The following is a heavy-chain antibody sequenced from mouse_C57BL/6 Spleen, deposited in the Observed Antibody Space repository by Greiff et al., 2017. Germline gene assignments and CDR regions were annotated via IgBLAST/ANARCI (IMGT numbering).Heavy chain of an antibody. J-gene: IGHJ2*01. Sequence: EVQLQQSGPELVKPGASVKISCKASGYTFTDYYMNWVKQSHGKSLEWIGDINPNKGGTTYNQKFKGKATLTVDKSSSTAYMELRSLTSEDSAVYYCARRGGFYYPFDHWGQGTTLTVSS. CDR3: ARRGGFYYPFDH. CDR2: INPNKGGT. CDR1: GYTFTDYY. V-gene: IGHV1-26*01. D-gene: IGHD1-1*01.